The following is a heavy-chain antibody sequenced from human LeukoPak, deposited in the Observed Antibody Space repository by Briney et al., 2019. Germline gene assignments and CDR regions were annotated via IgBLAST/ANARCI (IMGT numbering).Heavy chain of an antibody. V-gene: IGHV3-74*01. Sequence: GGSLRLSCAASGFTFSSYWMNWVRHAPGKGLVWVSRIASDGSSTTYADSVKGRFSISRDNAKNTLYLQMNSLRVEDTAVYYCARGRPHGNDYWGLGTLVTVSS. J-gene: IGHJ4*02. D-gene: IGHD4-23*01. CDR2: IASDGSST. CDR1: GFTFSSYW. CDR3: ARGRPHGNDY.